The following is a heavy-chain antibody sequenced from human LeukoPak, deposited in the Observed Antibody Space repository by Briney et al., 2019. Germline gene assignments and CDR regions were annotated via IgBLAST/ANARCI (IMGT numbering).Heavy chain of an antibody. J-gene: IGHJ4*02. D-gene: IGHD6-13*01. CDR3: ARGPRYSFY. CDR2: IYIDGTT. Sequence: GGSLRLSCAASGFIVSHNYMTWVRQAPGKGLEWISVIYIDGTTYYADSVKGRFTISRDQANNTLHLQMNTLRDEDTAVYYCARGPRYSFYWGQGTLVSVSS. V-gene: IGHV3-53*01. CDR1: GFIVSHNY.